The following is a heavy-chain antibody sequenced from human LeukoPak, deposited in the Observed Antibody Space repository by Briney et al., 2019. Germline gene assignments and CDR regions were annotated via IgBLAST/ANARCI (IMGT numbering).Heavy chain of an antibody. J-gene: IGHJ4*02. V-gene: IGHV1-2*02. CDR3: AVFRTTDDY. CDR2: INPDSGDT. D-gene: IGHD1-14*01. CDR1: GYTFTGYY. Sequence: ASVKVSCKSSGYTFTGYYMHWVRQAPGQGLEWMGWINPDSGDTNYAPNFQGRVTMTRDPSISTGYMDLSRLTSDDTAVYFCAVFRTTDDYWGQGTLVTVSS.